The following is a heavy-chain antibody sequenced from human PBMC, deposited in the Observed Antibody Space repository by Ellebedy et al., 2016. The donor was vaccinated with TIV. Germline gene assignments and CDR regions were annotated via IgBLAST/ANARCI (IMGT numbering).Heavy chain of an antibody. D-gene: IGHD4-17*01. J-gene: IGHJ6*02. CDR2: INPSGGST. CDR1: GYNFTSYY. Sequence: ASVKVSCXASGYNFTSYYMHWVRQAPGRGLEWMGIINPSGGSTSYAQKFQGRVTMTRNTSISTAYMELSSLRSEDTAVYYCARDSCDYGDCPRGGMDVWGQGSTVIVSS. CDR3: ARDSCDYGDCPRGGMDV. V-gene: IGHV1-46*01.